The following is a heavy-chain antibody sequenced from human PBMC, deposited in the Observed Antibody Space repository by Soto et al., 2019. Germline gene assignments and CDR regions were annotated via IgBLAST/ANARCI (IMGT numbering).Heavy chain of an antibody. D-gene: IGHD2-2*01. CDR1: GFTFSSYD. J-gene: IGHJ3*02. CDR2: IGTAGDT. CDR3: ARAHARYCSSTSCPPKAGAFDI. Sequence: PGGSLRLSCAASGFTFSSYDMHWVRQATGKGLEWVSAIGTAGDTYYPGSVKGRFTISRENAKNSLYLQMNSLRAGDTAVYYCARAHARYCSSTSCPPKAGAFDIWGQGTMVTVSS. V-gene: IGHV3-13*01.